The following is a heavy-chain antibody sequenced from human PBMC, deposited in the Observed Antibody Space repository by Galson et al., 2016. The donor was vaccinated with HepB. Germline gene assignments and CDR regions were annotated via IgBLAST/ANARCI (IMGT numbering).Heavy chain of an antibody. J-gene: IGHJ4*02. CDR3: AREPLIVLVVGTYYFDS. V-gene: IGHV1-69*06. CDR1: GGALSSYS. Sequence: SVKVSCKASGGALSSYSFSWVRQAPGQGLEWMGGIMPMFGAANSAQKFQGRVTITADKSTSTVYMELNALTPDDTAVYYGAREPLIVLVVGTYYFDSWGQGTLVTVSS. CDR2: IMPMFGAA. D-gene: IGHD2-8*02.